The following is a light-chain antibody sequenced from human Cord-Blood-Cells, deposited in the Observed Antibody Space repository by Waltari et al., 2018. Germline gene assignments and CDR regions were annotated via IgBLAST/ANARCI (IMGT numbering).Light chain of an antibody. J-gene: IGKJ4*01. Sequence: IVLSPSPAPLSLSPVERATPSCRASQRVSSYLAWYQQKPGQAPRLLIYDASNRATGIPARFSGSGSGTDFTLTISSLEPEDFAVYYCQQRSNWPMLTFGGGTKVEIK. CDR2: DAS. CDR1: QRVSSY. CDR3: QQRSNWPMLT. V-gene: IGKV3-11*01.